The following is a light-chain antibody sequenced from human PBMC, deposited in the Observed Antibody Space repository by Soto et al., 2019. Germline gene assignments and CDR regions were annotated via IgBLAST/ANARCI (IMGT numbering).Light chain of an antibody. CDR2: AAS. CDR1: QSISSY. Sequence: DIQMTQSPSSLSASAGDRVTITCRASQSISSYLNWYQQKPGKAPKLLIYAASSLQSGVPSRFSGSGSGTDFTLTISSLQPEDFATYYCQQSYSTPPSFGGGTKVDI. CDR3: QQSYSTPPS. V-gene: IGKV1-39*01. J-gene: IGKJ4*01.